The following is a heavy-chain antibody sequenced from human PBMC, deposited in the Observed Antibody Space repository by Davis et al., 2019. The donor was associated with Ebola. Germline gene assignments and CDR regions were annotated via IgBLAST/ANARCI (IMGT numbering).Heavy chain of an antibody. V-gene: IGHV1-2*06. J-gene: IGHJ3*02. CDR3: TTPGGQDSGYDVFDI. CDR2: INPNRGDT. Sequence: ASVKVSCKGSGYYLHWVRQAPGQGLEWIGRINPNRGDTNYAPNFQGRVTMTRGSSIDTAYMELSSLRSEDTALYYCTTPGGQDSGYDVFDIWGQGTMVTVS. D-gene: IGHD5-12*01. CDR1: GYY.